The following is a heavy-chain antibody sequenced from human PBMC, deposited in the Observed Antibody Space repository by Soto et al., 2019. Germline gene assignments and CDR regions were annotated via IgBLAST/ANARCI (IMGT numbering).Heavy chain of an antibody. CDR1: GGSISSSSYY. CDR2: IYYSGST. V-gene: IGHV4-39*01. D-gene: IGHD3-10*01. Sequence: QLQLQESGPGLVKPSETLSLTCTVSGGSISSSSYYWGWIRQPPGKGLEWIGSIYYSGSTYYNPSLKSRVTISVDTSKNQFSLKPSSVTAADTAVYYCARHSTRRYSLDYVGSRGWFDPWGQGTLVTVSS. J-gene: IGHJ5*02. CDR3: ARHSTRRYSLDYVGSRGWFDP.